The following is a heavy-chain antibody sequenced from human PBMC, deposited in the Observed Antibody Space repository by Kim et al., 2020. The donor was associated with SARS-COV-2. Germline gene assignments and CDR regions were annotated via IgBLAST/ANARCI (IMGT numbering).Heavy chain of an antibody. CDR3: AREYYGSGSYPYYYYYMEV. Sequence: SVKVSCKASGGTFSSDAISWVRQAPGQGLEWMGRIIPILGIANYAQKFQGRVTITADKSTSTAYMELSSLRSEDTAVYYCAREYYGSGSYPYYYYYMEVWGKGTTVTVS. CDR1: GGTFSSDA. J-gene: IGHJ6*03. CDR2: IIPILGIA. V-gene: IGHV1-69*04. D-gene: IGHD3-10*01.